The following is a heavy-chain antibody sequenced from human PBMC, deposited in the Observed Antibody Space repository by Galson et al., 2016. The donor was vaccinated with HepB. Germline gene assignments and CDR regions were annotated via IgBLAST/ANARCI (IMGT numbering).Heavy chain of an antibody. CDR3: ARGPLGYYYDRSGSLDF. D-gene: IGHD3-22*01. CDR1: GYTFTTNG. J-gene: IGHJ4*02. Sequence: SVKVSCKASGYTFTTNGISWVRQAPGQGLEWVAWISAHNGDTNSAQKFQGRVTMTRDTSISTASMELSRLRSDDTAVYYCARGPLGYYYDRSGSLDFWGQGTLVTVSS. V-gene: IGHV1-18*04. CDR2: ISAHNGDT.